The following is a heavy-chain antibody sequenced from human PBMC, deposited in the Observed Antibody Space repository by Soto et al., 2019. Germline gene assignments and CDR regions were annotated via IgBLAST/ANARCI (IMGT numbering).Heavy chain of an antibody. D-gene: IGHD5-12*01. CDR1: GYTFTSYA. J-gene: IGHJ4*02. CDR2: INAGNGNT. CDR3: ARGKIVATIYIAVAGHFDY. Sequence: ASVKVSCKASGYTFTSYAMHWVRQAPGQRLEGMGWINAGNGNTKYSQKFQGRVTITRDTSASTAYMELSSLRSADTAVYYCARGKIVATIYIAVAGHFDYWGQGTLVTVSS. V-gene: IGHV1-3*01.